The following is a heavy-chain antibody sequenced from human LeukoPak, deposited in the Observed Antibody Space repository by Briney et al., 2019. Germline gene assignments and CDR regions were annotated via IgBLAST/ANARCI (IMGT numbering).Heavy chain of an antibody. J-gene: IGHJ6*02. CDR3: ARANWNDRYYYGMDV. CDR1: GGTFSSYA. CDR2: IIPIFGTA. V-gene: IGHV1-69*13. D-gene: IGHD1-1*01. Sequence: SVKVSCKASGGTFSSYATSWVRQAPGQGLEWMGGIIPIFGTANYAQKFQGRVTITAGESTSTAYMELSSLRPEDTAVYYCARANWNDRYYYGMDVWGQGTTVTVSS.